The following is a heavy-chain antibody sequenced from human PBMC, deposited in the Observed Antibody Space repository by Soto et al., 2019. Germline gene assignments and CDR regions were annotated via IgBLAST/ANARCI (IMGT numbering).Heavy chain of an antibody. V-gene: IGHV4-31*03. CDR2: IYYSKST. CDR1: DGSISSGGYY. CDR3: ARSVFP. J-gene: IGHJ5*02. Sequence: QVQLQESGPGLVKPSQTLSLTCTVSDGSISSGGYYWRWIRQHPGKGLEWIGYIYYSKSTYYNPSLKSRVTISLDTSKNPFSLKRTSVTAADTAVYYCARSVFPWGQGTLVTVSS.